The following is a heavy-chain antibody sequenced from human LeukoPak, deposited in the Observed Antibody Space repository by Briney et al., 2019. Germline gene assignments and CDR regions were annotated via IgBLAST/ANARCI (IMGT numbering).Heavy chain of an antibody. CDR2: IHYSGGT. Sequence: SETLSLTYTVSGGSITSYYWNWIRQPPGKGLEWIGYIHYSGGTNYHPSVNSRVTMSVDTSKNQFSLRLTSVTAADTAVYYCARVSRWAEAIDYWGQGTLVTVSS. V-gene: IGHV4-59*01. D-gene: IGHD1-26*01. J-gene: IGHJ4*02. CDR3: ARVSRWAEAIDY. CDR1: GGSITSYY.